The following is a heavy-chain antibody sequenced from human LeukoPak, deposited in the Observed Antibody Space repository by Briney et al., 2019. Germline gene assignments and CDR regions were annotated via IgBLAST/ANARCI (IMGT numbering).Heavy chain of an antibody. CDR2: IYHSGTT. J-gene: IGHJ4*02. CDR1: GYSITSSSW. D-gene: IGHD3-10*01. Sequence: SETLSLTCAVSGYSITSSSWWGWFRPPPGKGLEWIGYIYHSGTTYYNPSLQSRVTMSVDTSKNQFSLKLSSVTAVDTAVYYCARKENVYYYFDYWGQGTLVTVSS. CDR3: ARKENVYYYFDY. V-gene: IGHV4-28*01.